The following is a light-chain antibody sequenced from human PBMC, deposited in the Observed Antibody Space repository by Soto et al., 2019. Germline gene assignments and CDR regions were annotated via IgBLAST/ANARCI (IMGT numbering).Light chain of an antibody. J-gene: IGLJ1*01. V-gene: IGLV2-11*01. CDR3: SSDAGNYNYV. CDR1: SSDVGGYDY. Sequence: QSVLTQPPSVSGSPGQSVTISCTRTSSDVGGYDYVSWYQQRPGKAPKLLIYDVTKRPAGVPDRFSGSKSGNTASLTVSGLQAEDEADYYCSSDAGNYNYVFGTGTKVTVL. CDR2: DVT.